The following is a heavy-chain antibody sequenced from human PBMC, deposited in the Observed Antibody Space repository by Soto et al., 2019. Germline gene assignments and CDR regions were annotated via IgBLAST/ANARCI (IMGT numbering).Heavy chain of an antibody. CDR3: ARAPSVVVAATPINWFDP. Sequence: QVQLQQSGPGLVKPSQTLSLTCTVSGGSISSGDYYWSWIRQPPGQGQEWIGYIYYSGSTYYNPSLKSRFTISIDTSNNQFSLNLSSVTAADTAMYYCARAPSVVVAATPINWFDPWGQGTLATVSS. D-gene: IGHD2-15*01. V-gene: IGHV4-30-4*01. J-gene: IGHJ5*02. CDR1: GGSISSGDYY. CDR2: IYYSGST.